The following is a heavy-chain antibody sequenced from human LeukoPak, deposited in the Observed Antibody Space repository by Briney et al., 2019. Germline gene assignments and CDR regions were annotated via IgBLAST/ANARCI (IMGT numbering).Heavy chain of an antibody. CDR1: GFTFSSYA. Sequence: PGGSLRLSCAASGFTFSSYAMSWVRQAPGKGLEWVSAISGSGGSTYYADSVKGRFTISRDNSKNTPYLQMNSLRAEDTAVYYCAKDVRCSSTSCLFDYWGQGTLVTVSS. V-gene: IGHV3-23*01. D-gene: IGHD2-2*01. CDR2: ISGSGGST. CDR3: AKDVRCSSTSCLFDY. J-gene: IGHJ4*02.